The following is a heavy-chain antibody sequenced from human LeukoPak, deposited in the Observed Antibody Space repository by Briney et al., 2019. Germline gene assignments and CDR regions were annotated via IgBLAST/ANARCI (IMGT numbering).Heavy chain of an antibody. D-gene: IGHD2-2*02. CDR2: ISGSGGST. J-gene: IGHJ4*02. V-gene: IGHV3-23*01. CDR1: GFTFSSYA. Sequence: PGGSLRLSCAASGFTFSSYAMSWVRQAPGKGLEWVSAISGSGGSTYYADSVKGRFTISRDNSKNTLYLQMNSLRAEDTAVYYCAKWDCSSTSCHTRTEFDYWGQGTLVTVSS. CDR3: AKWDCSSTSCHTRTEFDY.